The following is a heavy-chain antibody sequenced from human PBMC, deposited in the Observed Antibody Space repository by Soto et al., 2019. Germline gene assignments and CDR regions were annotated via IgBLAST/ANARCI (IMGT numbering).Heavy chain of an antibody. CDR2: IYYSGST. V-gene: IGHV4-59*01. J-gene: IGHJ4*02. D-gene: IGHD5-18*01. CDR3: ARTLYSYGPRFDY. Sequence: TSETLSLTCTVSGGSLSSYYWGWIRQPPGKGLEWIGYIYYSGSTNYNPSLKSRVTISVDTSKNQFSLKLSSVTAADTAVYYCARTLYSYGPRFDYWGQGTLVTAPQ. CDR1: GGSLSSYY.